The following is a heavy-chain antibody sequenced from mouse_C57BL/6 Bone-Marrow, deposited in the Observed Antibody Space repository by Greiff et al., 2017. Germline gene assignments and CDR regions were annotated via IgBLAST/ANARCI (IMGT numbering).Heavy chain of an antibody. CDR2: ISSGSSTI. D-gene: IGHD2-12*01. J-gene: IGHJ3*01. Sequence: EVKLMESGGGLVKPGGSLKLSCAASGFTFSDYGMHWVRQAPEKGLEWVAYISSGSSTIYYADTVKGRFTISRDNAKNTLFLQMTSLRSEDTAMYYCAKGYSSWFAYWDQGTLVTVSA. CDR3: AKGYSSWFAY. CDR1: GFTFSDYG. V-gene: IGHV5-17*01.